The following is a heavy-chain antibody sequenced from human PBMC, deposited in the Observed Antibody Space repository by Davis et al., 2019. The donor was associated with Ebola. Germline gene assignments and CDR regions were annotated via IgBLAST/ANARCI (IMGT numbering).Heavy chain of an antibody. D-gene: IGHD2-21*01. V-gene: IGHV3-74*01. Sequence: GESLKISCAASGFTFSNYWMHWVRQAPGKGLVWVSRINSDESVTRYADSVKGRFTISRDNSKNTLYLQMSSLTAEDTGVYYCASQEVGLHNLFWGQGTLVTVSS. CDR3: ASQEVGLHNLF. CDR2: INSDESVT. J-gene: IGHJ4*02. CDR1: GFTFSNYW.